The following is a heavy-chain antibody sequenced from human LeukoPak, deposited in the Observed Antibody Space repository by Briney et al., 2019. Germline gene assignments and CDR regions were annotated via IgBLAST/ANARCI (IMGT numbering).Heavy chain of an antibody. CDR3: ASPYSGSYNHLDY. CDR1: GFTFSSYW. D-gene: IGHD1-26*01. CDR2: IKQVGSEK. V-gene: IGHV3-7*01. Sequence: GGSLRLSCAASGFTFSSYWMSWVRQAPGRGLEWVANIKQVGSEKYYVDSVKGRFTISRDNAKNSLYLQMNSLRAEDTAVYYCASPYSGSYNHLDYWGQGTLVTVSS. J-gene: IGHJ4*02.